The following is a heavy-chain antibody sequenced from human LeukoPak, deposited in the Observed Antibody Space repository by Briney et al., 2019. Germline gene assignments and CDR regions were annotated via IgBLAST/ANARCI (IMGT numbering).Heavy chain of an antibody. CDR2: ISSSSSYI. CDR3: ARVRKYSGYYSWYFDL. D-gene: IGHD5-12*01. J-gene: IGHJ2*01. V-gene: IGHV3-21*01. CDR1: GFTFSSYS. Sequence: GGSLRLSCAASGFTFSSYSMNWVRQAPGRGLEWVSFISSSSSYIYYADSVKGRFTISRDNAKNSLYLQMNSLRAGDTAVYYCARVRKYSGYYSWYFDLWGRGTLVTVSS.